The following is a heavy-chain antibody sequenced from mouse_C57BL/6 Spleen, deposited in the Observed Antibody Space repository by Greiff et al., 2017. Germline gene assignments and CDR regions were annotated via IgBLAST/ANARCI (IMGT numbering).Heavy chain of an antibody. D-gene: IGHD2-3*01. CDR1: GYTFTSYW. CDR3: ARGGYYSFAY. Sequence: QVQLQQPGAELVKPGASVQLSCKASGYTFTSYWMHWVKQRPGQGLEWIGRIHPNSGSTNYNEKFKSKATLTVDKSSSTAYMQLSSLTSEDFAVYYCARGGYYSFAYWGQGTLVTVSA. J-gene: IGHJ3*01. V-gene: IGHV1-64*01. CDR2: IHPNSGST.